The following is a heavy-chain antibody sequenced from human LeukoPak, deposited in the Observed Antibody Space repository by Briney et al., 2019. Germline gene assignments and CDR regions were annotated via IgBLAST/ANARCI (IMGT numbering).Heavy chain of an antibody. Sequence: SETLSLTCTVSDYSISSGYYWGWIRQPPGKGLEWTGSIFQSGHTYYSPSLRSRVTISVDTSNNRFSPSLSAVTAADTAIYYCARDTRTAQGFDYWGQGILVTVSS. CDR1: DYSISSGYY. D-gene: IGHD2-15*01. CDR3: ARDTRTAQGFDY. CDR2: IFQSGHT. J-gene: IGHJ4*02. V-gene: IGHV4-38-2*02.